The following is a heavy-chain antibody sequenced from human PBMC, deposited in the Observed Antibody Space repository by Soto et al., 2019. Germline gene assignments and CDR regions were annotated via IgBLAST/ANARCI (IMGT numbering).Heavy chain of an antibody. Sequence: SVKVSCKASGFTFTSSAMQWVRQARGQRLEWIGWIVVGSGNTNYAQKFQERVTITRDMSTSTAYMELSSLRSEDTAVYYCAVYRYSSGWPWAFDIWGQGTMVTVSS. CDR2: IVVGSGNT. CDR3: AVYRYSSGWPWAFDI. J-gene: IGHJ3*02. D-gene: IGHD6-19*01. V-gene: IGHV1-58*02. CDR1: GFTFTSSA.